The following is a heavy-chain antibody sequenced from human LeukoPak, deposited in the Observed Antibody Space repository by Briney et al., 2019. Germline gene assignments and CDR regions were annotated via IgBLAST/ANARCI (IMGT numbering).Heavy chain of an antibody. V-gene: IGHV3-74*01. CDR3: ARPYYDYVWGSYRHFDY. Sequence: PGGSLRLSCAASGFTFSSHWMHWVRQAPGKGLVWVSRINSDASSTSYADSVKGRFTISRDNAKNTLYLQMNSLRAEDTAVYYCARPYYDYVWGSYRHFDYWGQGTLVTVSS. CDR2: INSDASST. J-gene: IGHJ4*02. CDR1: GFTFSSHW. D-gene: IGHD3-16*02.